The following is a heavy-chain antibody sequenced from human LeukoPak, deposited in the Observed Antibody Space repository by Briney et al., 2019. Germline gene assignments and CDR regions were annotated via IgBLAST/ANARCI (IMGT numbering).Heavy chain of an antibody. V-gene: IGHV6-1*01. CDR2: TYYRSKWYN. CDR1: GDSVSTNSGT. J-gene: IGHJ4*02. Sequence: QTLSLTCAISGDSVSTNSGTWNWIRQSPSRGLEWLGRTYYRSKWYNDYAVSVKSRITINSDTSKNQFSLQLNSVTPEDTAVYYRVRLYGSGGQIDSWGQGTLVTVSS. D-gene: IGHD3-10*01. CDR3: VRLYGSGGQIDS.